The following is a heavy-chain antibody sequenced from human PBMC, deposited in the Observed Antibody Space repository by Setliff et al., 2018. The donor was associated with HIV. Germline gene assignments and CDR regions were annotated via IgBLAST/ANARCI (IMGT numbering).Heavy chain of an antibody. V-gene: IGHV1-18*04. CDR1: GYTFSSYG. Sequence: ASVKVSCKASGYTFSSYGISWVRQAPGQGLEWMGWISAFSGETNYAEKIQGRVTMATDTSTSTAYMELRSLRSDDTAVYYCATLDYWGQGTLVTVSS. CDR3: ATLDY. CDR2: ISAFSGET. J-gene: IGHJ4*02.